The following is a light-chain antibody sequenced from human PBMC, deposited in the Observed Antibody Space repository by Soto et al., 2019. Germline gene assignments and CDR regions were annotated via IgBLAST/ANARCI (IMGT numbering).Light chain of an antibody. CDR1: QSVDND. CDR2: DAS. J-gene: IGKJ4*01. Sequence: EIGITQSPSTLSVSPGERATLSCRASQSVDNDLAWYQQKPGQPPRLLIYDASTRATGIPARFSGSQSGTEFTLTISSLLSEDFAVYSCQQYNNWPLPFGGGTK. V-gene: IGKV3D-15*01. CDR3: QQYNNWPLP.